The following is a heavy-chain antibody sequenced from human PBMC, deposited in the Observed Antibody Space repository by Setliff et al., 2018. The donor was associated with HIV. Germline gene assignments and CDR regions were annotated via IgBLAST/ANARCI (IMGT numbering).Heavy chain of an antibody. CDR3: VRGGDYCSSTSCYDPFDS. Sequence: RASVKVSCKASGYTFSGRYIHWVRQAPGQGLEWMGWINPNGGETNFAHKFQGRVTLTSDASISTAYMELLRLRSDDTSVFYCVRGGDYCSSTSCYDPFDSWGQGTPVTVS. V-gene: IGHV1-2*02. CDR1: GYTFSGRY. D-gene: IGHD2-2*01. CDR2: INPNGGET. J-gene: IGHJ4*02.